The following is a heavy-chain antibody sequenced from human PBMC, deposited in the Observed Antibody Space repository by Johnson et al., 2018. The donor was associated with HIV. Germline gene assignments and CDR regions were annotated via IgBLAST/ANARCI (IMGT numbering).Heavy chain of an antibody. CDR1: GFSFRNAW. CDR2: IKTKTDGGTT. Sequence: EVQVLESGGGLVKPGGSLRLSCAASGFSFRNAWMSWVRQAPGKGLEWVGRIKTKTDGGTTDYAAPVKGRFTISRDDSKNTLYMQMNSLKTEDTAVYYCTTDYHVVFGAFDIWGQGTMVTVSS. V-gene: IGHV3-15*01. CDR3: TTDYHVVFGAFDI. J-gene: IGHJ3*02. D-gene: IGHD1-14*01.